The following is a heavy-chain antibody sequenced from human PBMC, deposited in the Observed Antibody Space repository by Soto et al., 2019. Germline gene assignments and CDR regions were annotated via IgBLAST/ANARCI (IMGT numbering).Heavy chain of an antibody. Sequence: QIQLMQSGAGVKKPGASVKVSCKASGYTFTSYGIHWVRQAPGQRLEWTGWINAGNGNTKYLEKFQGRVTITRDTSASTAYLELSSLRSEDTAVYYCARDPNDSSAYYHHYYYGMDVWGQGTTVTVSS. CDR3: ARDPNDSSAYYHHYYYGMDV. V-gene: IGHV1-3*01. D-gene: IGHD3-22*01. CDR2: INAGNGNT. J-gene: IGHJ6*02. CDR1: GYTFTSYG.